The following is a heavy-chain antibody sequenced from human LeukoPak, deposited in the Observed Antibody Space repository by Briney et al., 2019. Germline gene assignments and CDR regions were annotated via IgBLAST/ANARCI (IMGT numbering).Heavy chain of an antibody. D-gene: IGHD2/OR15-2a*01. CDR2: IYTSGGI. Sequence: SETLSLTCTVYGGSMGNFYWNWIRQPAGKGLEWIGRIYTSGGINYNPSLKSRVTMSVDTSKNQFSLKLTSVTAADTAVYYCARPRNYIHHLDAFGIWGQGTMVTVSS. CDR3: ARPRNYIHHLDAFGI. V-gene: IGHV4-4*07. CDR1: GGSMGNFY. J-gene: IGHJ3*02.